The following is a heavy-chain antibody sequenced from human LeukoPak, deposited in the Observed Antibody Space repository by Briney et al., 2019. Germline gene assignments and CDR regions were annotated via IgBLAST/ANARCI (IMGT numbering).Heavy chain of an antibody. CDR3: AREEIHDSSGYRPIAIDY. CDR2: IYYSGST. J-gene: IGHJ4*02. V-gene: IGHV4-31*03. Sequence: PSETLSLTCTVSGGSISSGGYYWSWIRQHPGTGLEWIGYIYYSGSTYYNPSLKSRVTISVDTSKNQFSLKLSSVTAADTAVYYCAREEIHDSSGYRPIAIDYWGQGTLVTVSS. D-gene: IGHD3-22*01. CDR1: GGSISSGGYY.